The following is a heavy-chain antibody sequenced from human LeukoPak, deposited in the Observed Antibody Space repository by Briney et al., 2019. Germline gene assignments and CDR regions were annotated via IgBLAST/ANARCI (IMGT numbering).Heavy chain of an antibody. CDR3: ARAKCSGGSCYYCYGMDV. CDR1: GGSISSGGYY. J-gene: IGHJ6*02. V-gene: IGHV4-31*03. CDR2: IYYSGST. Sequence: SETLSLTCTVSGGSISSGGYYWSWIRQHPGKGLEWIGYIYYSGSTYYNPSLKSRVTISVDTSKNQFSLKLSSVTAADTAVYYCARAKCSGGSCYYCYGMDVWGQGTTVTVSS. D-gene: IGHD2-15*01.